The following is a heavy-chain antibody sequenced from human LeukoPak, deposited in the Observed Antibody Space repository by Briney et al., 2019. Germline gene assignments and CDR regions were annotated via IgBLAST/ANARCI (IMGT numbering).Heavy chain of an antibody. CDR3: ALVTTVTYHY. J-gene: IGHJ4*02. CDR2: ISSSSSTI. V-gene: IGHV3-48*02. CDR1: GFTFSTYS. D-gene: IGHD4-17*01. Sequence: GGSLRLSCAASGFTFSTYSMSWVRQAPRKGLEWVSYISSSSSTIYYADSVKGRFTISRDNAKNSLYLQMNSLRDEDTAVYYCALVTTVTYHYWGQGTLVTVSS.